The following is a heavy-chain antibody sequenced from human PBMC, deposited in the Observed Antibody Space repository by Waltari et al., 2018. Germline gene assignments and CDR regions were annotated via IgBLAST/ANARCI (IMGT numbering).Heavy chain of an antibody. CDR2: VKRGGGT. V-gene: IGHV4-4*02. CDR1: GDSMISNYF. J-gene: IGHJ4*02. Sequence: QLQLKESGQGLVKLSGTLSLTCVVSGDSMISNYFWSWVRQSPEKGLEWIGQVKRGGGTNYSPSFASRVIMSLDTSINHVSLNMHSATAADTAVYYCARDRGGGLYLDSWGRGILVSVSP. D-gene: IGHD2-15*01. CDR3: ARDRGGGLYLDS.